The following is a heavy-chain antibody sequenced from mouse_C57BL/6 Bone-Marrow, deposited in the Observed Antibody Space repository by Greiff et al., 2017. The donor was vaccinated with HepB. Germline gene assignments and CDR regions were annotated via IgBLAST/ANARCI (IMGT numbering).Heavy chain of an antibody. D-gene: IGHD2-5*01. CDR2: ILPGSGST. Sequence: QVQLKQSGAELMKPGASVKLSCKATGYTFTGYWIEWVKQRPGHGLEWIGEILPGSGSTNYNEKFKGKATFTADTSSNTAYMQLSSLTTEDSAIYYCARKASYYSNSDWYFDVWGTGTTVTVSS. CDR1: GYTFTGYW. CDR3: ARKASYYSNSDWYFDV. V-gene: IGHV1-9*01. J-gene: IGHJ1*03.